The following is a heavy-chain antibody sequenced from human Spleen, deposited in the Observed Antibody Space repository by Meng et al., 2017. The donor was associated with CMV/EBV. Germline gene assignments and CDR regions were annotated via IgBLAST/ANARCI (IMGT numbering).Heavy chain of an antibody. CDR1: GFTFSKAW. D-gene: IGHD6-13*01. V-gene: IGHV3-15*01. CDR2: IKSNTDGGTT. Sequence: GGSLRLSCAASGFTFSKAWMSGVRQAPGKGLEWVGHIKSNTDGGTTDYAGPVKGRFIITRDDSETTLDLKMNSLKTEDTAVYYCTTVNNCWYSYYFDYWGQGTLVTVSS. CDR3: TTVNNCWYSYYFDY. J-gene: IGHJ4*02.